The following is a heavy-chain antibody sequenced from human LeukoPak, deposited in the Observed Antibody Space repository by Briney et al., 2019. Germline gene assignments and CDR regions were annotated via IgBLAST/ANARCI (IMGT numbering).Heavy chain of an antibody. V-gene: IGHV4-59*01. D-gene: IGHD4-11*01. J-gene: IGHJ6*02. CDR2: IYYSGST. CDR3: ARALGMTTVIGAHYGVDV. CDR1: GGAMSSYY. Sequence: SETLSLTCTVSGGAMSSYYWSWIRQPPGKGLEWIGYIYYSGSTNYNPSLKSRVTISVDTSKNQFSLKLSSVTAADTAVYYCARALGMTTVIGAHYGVDVWGQGTTVTVSS.